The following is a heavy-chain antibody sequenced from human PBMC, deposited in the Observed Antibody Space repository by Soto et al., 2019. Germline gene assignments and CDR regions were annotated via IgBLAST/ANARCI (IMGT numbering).Heavy chain of an antibody. V-gene: IGHV3-23*01. D-gene: IGHD3-9*01. CDR3: ANTPEHDILTGYSDYFDY. CDR2: ISGSGGST. Sequence: GGSLRLSCAASGFTFSSYAMSWVRQAPGKGLEWVSAISGSGGSTYYADSVKGRFTISRDNSKNTLYLQMNSLRAEDTAVYYCANTPEHDILTGYSDYFDYWGQGTLVTVSS. CDR1: GFTFSSYA. J-gene: IGHJ4*02.